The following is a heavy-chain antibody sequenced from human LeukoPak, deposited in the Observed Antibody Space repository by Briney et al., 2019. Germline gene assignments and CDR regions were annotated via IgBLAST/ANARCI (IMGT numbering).Heavy chain of an antibody. J-gene: IGHJ3*02. CDR2: FDPEDGET. CDR1: GYTLTELS. D-gene: IGHD7-27*01. V-gene: IGHV1-24*01. CDR3: ARHPSLQTGDAFDI. Sequence: ASVKVSCKVSGYTLTELSMHWVRQAPGKGLEWMGGFDPEDGETIYAQKFQGRVTITADESTSTAYMELSSLRSEDTAVYYCARHPSLQTGDAFDIWGQGTMVTVSS.